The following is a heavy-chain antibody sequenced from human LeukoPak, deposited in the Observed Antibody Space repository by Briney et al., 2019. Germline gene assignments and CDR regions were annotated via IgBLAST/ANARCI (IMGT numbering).Heavy chain of an antibody. CDR1: GGSFSGYY. J-gene: IGHJ4*02. CDR3: ARGQLGEDY. V-gene: IGHV4-34*01. Sequence: SETLSLTCAVYGGSFSGYYWSWIRQPPGKGLEWIGEINHGGSTNYNPSLKSQVTISVDTSKNQFSLKLSSVTAADTAVYYCARGQLGEDYWGQGTLVTVSS. CDR2: INHGGST. D-gene: IGHD3-16*01.